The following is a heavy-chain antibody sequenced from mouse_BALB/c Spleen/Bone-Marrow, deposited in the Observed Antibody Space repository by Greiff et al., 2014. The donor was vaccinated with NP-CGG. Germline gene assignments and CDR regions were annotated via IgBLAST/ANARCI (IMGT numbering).Heavy chain of an antibody. Sequence: DVMLVESGGGLVKPGGSLKLSCAASGFTFSSYAMSWVRQTPEKRLEWVASIGSGGSTYYPDSVKGRFTISRDNARNILYLQMSSLRSEDTAMYYCAREVDGWYYFDYWGQGTTLTVSS. D-gene: IGHD2-3*01. CDR1: GFTFSSYA. J-gene: IGHJ2*01. CDR2: IGSGGST. CDR3: AREVDGWYYFDY. V-gene: IGHV5-6-5*01.